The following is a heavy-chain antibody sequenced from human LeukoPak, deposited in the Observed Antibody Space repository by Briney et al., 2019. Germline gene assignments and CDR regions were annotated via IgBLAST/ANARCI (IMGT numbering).Heavy chain of an antibody. CDR2: IRYDGSNK. Sequence: PGGSLRLSCAASGFTFSSYGMHWVRQAPGKGLEWVAFIRYDGSNKYYADSVKGRFTISRDNSKNTLYLQINSLRAEDTAVYYCAKDRCSSTSCYGDYWGQGTLVTVSS. CDR1: GFTFSSYG. D-gene: IGHD2-2*01. V-gene: IGHV3-30*02. J-gene: IGHJ4*02. CDR3: AKDRCSSTSCYGDY.